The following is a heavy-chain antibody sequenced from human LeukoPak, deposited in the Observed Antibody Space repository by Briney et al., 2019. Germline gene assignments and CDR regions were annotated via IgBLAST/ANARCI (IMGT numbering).Heavy chain of an antibody. CDR2: FYKSGST. Sequence: SETLSLTCTVSGGSISSYYWSWIRQPPGQGLEWIGCFYKSGSTDYNPSLKSRVTISVDTSKNQFSLKLSSVTAADTAVYYCAARLDYYGSGSFYYFDYWGQGTLVTVSS. V-gene: IGHV4-59*08. CDR1: GGSISSYY. CDR3: AARLDYYGSGSFYYFDY. D-gene: IGHD3-10*01. J-gene: IGHJ4*02.